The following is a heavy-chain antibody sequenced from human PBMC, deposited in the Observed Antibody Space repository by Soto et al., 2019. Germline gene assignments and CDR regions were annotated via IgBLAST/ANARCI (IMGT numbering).Heavy chain of an antibody. CDR3: ARITVTPVFDYYYGMDV. CDR1: GGSFSGHY. V-gene: IGHV4-34*01. Sequence: PSETLSLTCAVYGGSFSGHYWSWIRQPPGKGLEWIGEINHSGSTNYNPSLKSRVTISVDTSKSQFSLKLSSVTAADTAVYYCARITVTPVFDYYYGMDVWGQGTTVTVSS. CDR2: INHSGST. J-gene: IGHJ6*02. D-gene: IGHD4-17*01.